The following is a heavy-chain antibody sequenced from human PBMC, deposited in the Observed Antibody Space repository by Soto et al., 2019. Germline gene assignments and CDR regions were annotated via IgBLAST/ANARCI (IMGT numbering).Heavy chain of an antibody. CDR3: ATDDVVPNGMDV. V-gene: IGHV3-15*01. Sequence: KPGGSLRLSCAASGFTFNYAWISWVRQAPGKGLEWVGRIKSKTDGGTTDYAAPVKGRFTISRDDSKNTLYLQMNSLKIEDTAVYYCATDDVVPNGMDVWGQGTTVTVS. D-gene: IGHD2-2*01. CDR2: IKSKTDGGTT. J-gene: IGHJ6*02. CDR1: GFTFNYAW.